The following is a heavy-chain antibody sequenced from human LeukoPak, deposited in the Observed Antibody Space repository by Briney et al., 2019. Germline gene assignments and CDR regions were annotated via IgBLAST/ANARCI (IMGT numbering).Heavy chain of an antibody. V-gene: IGHV3-23*01. J-gene: IGHJ3*02. D-gene: IGHD1-26*01. Sequence: GGSLRLSCAASGFTFRSYAISWVRQAPGKGLEWVSVISGRGGSTDYADSVKGRFTISRDNSKNTLYLQMNSLRAEDTAVYYCAKEWDIWVGTNAFDIWGQGTMVTVSS. CDR1: GFTFRSYA. CDR2: ISGRGGST. CDR3: AKEWDIWVGTNAFDI.